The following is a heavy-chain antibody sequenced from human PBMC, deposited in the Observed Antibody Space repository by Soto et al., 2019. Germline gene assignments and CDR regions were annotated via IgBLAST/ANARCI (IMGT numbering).Heavy chain of an antibody. Sequence: QVHLLLQSGAEVKKPGSSVKVSCKASGGNPSNSAISWVRQAPGQGLEWLGGIIPVFGIVSYAQKFQGRVTITADESTSTAYMELSSLRSEDTAVYFCAGGRIVVAGSSAVYGMDVWGQGTKVTVSS. CDR2: IIPVFGIV. CDR3: AGGRIVVAGSSAVYGMDV. D-gene: IGHD6-19*01. CDR1: GGNPSNSA. J-gene: IGHJ6*02. V-gene: IGHV1-69*01.